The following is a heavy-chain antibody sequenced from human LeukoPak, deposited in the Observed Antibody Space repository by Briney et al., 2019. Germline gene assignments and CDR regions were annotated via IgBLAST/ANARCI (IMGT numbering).Heavy chain of an antibody. CDR3: ARYCSSTSCSTRYYYGMDV. CDR1: GFTFSSYA. D-gene: IGHD2-2*01. CDR2: ISGSGGST. Sequence: PGGSLRLSCAASGFTFSSYAMSWVRQAPGKGLEWVSAISGSGGSTYYADSVQGRFTISGDNSKNTLYLQMNSLRAEDTAVYYCARYCSSTSCSTRYYYGMDVWGQGTTVTVSS. V-gene: IGHV3-23*01. J-gene: IGHJ6*02.